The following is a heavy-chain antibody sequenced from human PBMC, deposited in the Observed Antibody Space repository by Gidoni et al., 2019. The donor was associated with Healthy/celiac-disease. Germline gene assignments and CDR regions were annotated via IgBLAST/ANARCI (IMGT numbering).Heavy chain of an antibody. Sequence: EVQLVESGGGLVQPGGSLRLSCAASGFTFSSYSMNWVRQAPGKGLEGVSYIMSSSSTIYYADAVKGRFTISRDNAKNSLYLQMNSLRAEDTAVYYCARGGNPIVGATTPFGYWGQGTLVTVSS. J-gene: IGHJ4*02. CDR2: IMSSSSTI. CDR1: GFTFSSYS. V-gene: IGHV3-48*01. CDR3: ARGGNPIVGATTPFGY. D-gene: IGHD1-26*01.